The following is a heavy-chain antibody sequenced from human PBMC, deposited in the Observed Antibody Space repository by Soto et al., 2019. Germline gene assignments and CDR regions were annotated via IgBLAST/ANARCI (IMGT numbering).Heavy chain of an antibody. CDR1: GFSLSASGVG. CDR3: VHSSEWCRPLDWFDS. J-gene: IGHJ5*01. D-gene: IGHD2-15*01. Sequence: QITLKESGPTVVEPTQTLTLTCTFSGFSLSASGVGVGWIRQPPGKALEWLATIYWDDDERYKSSLKSRVTITKASSKNQVFVTMANMYPVDKGTYYCVHSSEWCRPLDWFDSWGQGNLVTVSS. V-gene: IGHV2-5*02. CDR2: IYWDDDE.